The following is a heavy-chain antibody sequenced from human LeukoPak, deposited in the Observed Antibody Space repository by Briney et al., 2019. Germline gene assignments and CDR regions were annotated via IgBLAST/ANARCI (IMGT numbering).Heavy chain of an antibody. D-gene: IGHD1-26*01. CDR1: GGSVYSSPYY. CDR2: IYYNGIT. J-gene: IGHJ4*02. V-gene: IGHV4-39*07. Sequence: SETLSLTCSVSGGSVYSSPYYWGWIRQPPGKGLEWLGSIYYNGITYYNPSLKSRVTISEDTSKNQFSLKLSSVTAADTAVYYCARERGGATEGAFGYWGQGTLVTVSS. CDR3: ARERGGATEGAFGY.